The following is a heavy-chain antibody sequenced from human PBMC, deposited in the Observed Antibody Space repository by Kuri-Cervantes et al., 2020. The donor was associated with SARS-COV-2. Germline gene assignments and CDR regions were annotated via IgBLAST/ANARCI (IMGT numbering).Heavy chain of an antibody. D-gene: IGHD3/OR15-3a*01. J-gene: IGHJ4*02. CDR3: SRRNEVDSDDY. CDR2: IYYSGST. CDR1: GCSISSHY. V-gene: IGHV4-59*08. Sequence: SETLSLTCTVSGCSISSHYWSWIRQPPGKGLEWIGYIYYSGSTNYDPSLKSRVTISVDTSKNQFSLKLSSVTAADTAVYYCSRRNEVDSDDYWGQGTLVTVSS.